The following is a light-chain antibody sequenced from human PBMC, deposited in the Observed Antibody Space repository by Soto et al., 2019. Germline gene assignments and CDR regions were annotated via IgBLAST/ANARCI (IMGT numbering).Light chain of an antibody. CDR3: QQYNNWPPDRT. CDR2: GAS. V-gene: IGKV3-15*01. CDR1: QSVGSN. Sequence: EIVMTQSPATLSVSPGERATLSCRASQSVGSNLAWYQQKPGQAPRLLIYGASTRATGIPARFSGSGSGTEFTLALRSLQSEDFAIYFCQQYNNWPPDRTFGQGTKVEIK. J-gene: IGKJ1*01.